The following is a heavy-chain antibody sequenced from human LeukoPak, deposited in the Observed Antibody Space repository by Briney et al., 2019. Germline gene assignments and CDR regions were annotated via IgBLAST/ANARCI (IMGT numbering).Heavy chain of an antibody. V-gene: IGHV4-59*08. CDR3: ARGGGQFDY. CDR2: IYYSGST. CDR1: GGSISSYY. Sequence: SETLSLTCTVSGGSISSYYWSWIRQPPGKGLEWSGYIYYSGSTNYNPSLKSRVTISVDTPKNQFSLKLSSVTAADTAVYYCARGGGQFDYWGQGTLVTVSS. D-gene: IGHD3-16*01. J-gene: IGHJ4*02.